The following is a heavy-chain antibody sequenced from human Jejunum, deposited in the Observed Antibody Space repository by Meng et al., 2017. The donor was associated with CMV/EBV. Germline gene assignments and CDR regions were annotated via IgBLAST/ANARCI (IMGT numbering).Heavy chain of an antibody. Sequence: SCAASGFTLRSSDMPWVRQATGKGPEWFSGIGSAGDTHYADSVKGRFTISRENAKNSLYLQMNSVRAGDTAVYYCGRKKPANGMDVWGQGTTVTVSS. D-gene: IGHD2-15*01. V-gene: IGHV3-13*01. CDR3: GRKKPANGMDV. CDR2: IGSAGDT. J-gene: IGHJ6*02. CDR1: GFTLRSSD.